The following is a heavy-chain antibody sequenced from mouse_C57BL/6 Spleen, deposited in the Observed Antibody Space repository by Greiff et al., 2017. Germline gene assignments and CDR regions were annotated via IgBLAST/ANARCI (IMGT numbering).Heavy chain of an antibody. J-gene: IGHJ2*01. CDR2: IRNKANGYTT. CDR3: ARYDYDAYYFDY. Sequence: EVQLVESGGGLVQPGGSLSLSCAASGFTFTDYYMSWVRQPPGKALEWLGFIRNKANGYTTEYSASVKGRFTISRDNSQSILYLQMNALRAEDSATYYCARYDYDAYYFDYWGQGTTHTVSS. V-gene: IGHV7-3*01. CDR1: GFTFTDYY. D-gene: IGHD2-4*01.